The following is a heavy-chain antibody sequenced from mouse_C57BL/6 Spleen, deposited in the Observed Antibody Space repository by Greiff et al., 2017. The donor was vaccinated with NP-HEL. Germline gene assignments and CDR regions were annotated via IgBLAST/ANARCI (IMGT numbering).Heavy chain of an antibody. CDR3: TKEDYGYWFAY. CDR1: GFNIKDYY. CDR2: IDPEDGDT. J-gene: IGHJ3*01. V-gene: IGHV14-1*01. D-gene: IGHD2-2*01. Sequence: VQLKESGAELVRPGASVKLSCTASGFNIKDYYMHWVKQRPEQGLEWIGRIDPEDGDTEYAPKFQGKATMTADTSSNTAYLQLSSLTSEDTAVYYCTKEDYGYWFAYWGQGTLVTVSA.